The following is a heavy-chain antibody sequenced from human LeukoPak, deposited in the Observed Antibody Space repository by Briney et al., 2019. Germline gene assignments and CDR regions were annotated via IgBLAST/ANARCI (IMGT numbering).Heavy chain of an antibody. CDR3: ARDWGIAARPGGY. CDR2: INPSGGST. D-gene: IGHD6-6*01. Sequence: ASVKVSCKASGYTFTSYYMHWVRQAPGRGLEWMGIINPSGGSTSYAQKFQGRVTMTRDMSTSTVYMELSSLRSEDTAVYYCARDWGIAARPGGYWGQGTLVTVSS. V-gene: IGHV1-46*01. CDR1: GYTFTSYY. J-gene: IGHJ4*02.